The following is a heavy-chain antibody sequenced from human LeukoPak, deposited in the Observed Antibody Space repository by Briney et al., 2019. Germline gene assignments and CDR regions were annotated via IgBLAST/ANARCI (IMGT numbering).Heavy chain of an antibody. CDR2: INHSGST. D-gene: IGHD6-6*01. CDR1: GGSFSGYY. V-gene: IGHV4-34*01. Sequence: SETLSLTCAVYGGSFSGYYWSWIRQPPGKGLEWIGEINHSGSTNYNPSLKSRVTISVDTSKNQFSLKLSSVTAADTAVYYCARVCSSSDYYTDVWGKGTTVTVSS. J-gene: IGHJ6*03. CDR3: ARVCSSSDYYTDV.